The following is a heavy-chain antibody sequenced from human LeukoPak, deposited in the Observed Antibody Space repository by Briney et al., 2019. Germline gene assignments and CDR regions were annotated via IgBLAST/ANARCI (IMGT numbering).Heavy chain of an antibody. CDR2: IYYSGST. J-gene: IGHJ4*02. CDR1: GGSISSSSYY. D-gene: IGHD3-3*01. V-gene: IGHV4-30-4*08. CDR3: AREERFKYTVFRVSEEDY. Sequence: PSETLSLTCTVSGGSISSSSYYWSWIRQPPGKGLEWIGYIYYSGSTYYNPSLKSRVTISVDTSKNQFSLKLSSVTAADTAVYYCAREERFKYTVFRVSEEDYWGQGTLVTVSS.